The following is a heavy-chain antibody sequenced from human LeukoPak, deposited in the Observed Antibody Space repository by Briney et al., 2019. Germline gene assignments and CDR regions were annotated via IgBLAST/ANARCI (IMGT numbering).Heavy chain of an antibody. CDR1: GFTFSSYG. V-gene: IGHV3-30*18. D-gene: IGHD5-18*01. J-gene: IGHJ1*01. Sequence: PGGSLRLSCAASGFTFSSYGMHGVRQAPGKGLEWVAVISYDGSNKYYADSVKGRFTISRDNSKNTLYLQMNSLRAEDTAVYYCAKGVDTATAAEYFQHWGQGTLVTVSS. CDR2: ISYDGSNK. CDR3: AKGVDTATAAEYFQH.